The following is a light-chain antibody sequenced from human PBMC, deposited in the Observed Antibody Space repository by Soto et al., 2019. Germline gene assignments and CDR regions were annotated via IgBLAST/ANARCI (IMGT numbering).Light chain of an antibody. CDR2: SND. J-gene: IGLJ3*02. V-gene: IGLV1-47*02. Sequence: QAVVTQPPSASGTPGQRVTISCSGSSSNIGRNAVSWYQQLPGSAPKLLIFSNDQRPSGVPDRFSGSKSGTSASLAISGLRSEDEADYYCEVWDDSLSTWVFGGGTKLTVL. CDR3: EVWDDSLSTWV. CDR1: SSNIGRNA.